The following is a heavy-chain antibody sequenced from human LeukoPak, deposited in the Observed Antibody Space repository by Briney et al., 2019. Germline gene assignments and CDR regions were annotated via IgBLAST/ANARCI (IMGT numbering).Heavy chain of an antibody. Sequence: GASVKVSCKASGYTFTGYYIHCVRQAPGQGLEWMGWINPNSGGTNYAQKFQGRVTMTRDTSISTAYMELSRLRSDDTAVYYCARVREYSSSSVWFDPWGQGTLVTVSP. V-gene: IGHV1-2*02. CDR1: GYTFTGYY. CDR2: INPNSGGT. J-gene: IGHJ5*02. CDR3: ARVREYSSSSVWFDP. D-gene: IGHD6-6*01.